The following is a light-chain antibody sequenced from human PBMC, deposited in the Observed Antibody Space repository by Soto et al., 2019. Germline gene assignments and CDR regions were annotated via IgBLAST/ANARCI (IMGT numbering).Light chain of an antibody. CDR2: GAS. CDR1: QSVSSN. CDR3: QQYNNWPPLT. J-gene: IGKJ4*01. V-gene: IGKV3-15*01. Sequence: EIVMTQSPATLSVSPGERATLSCSASQSVSSNLAWYQQKPAQAPRLLIYGASTRATGFPARFSGSGSGTEFTLTISSLQSEDFAGYYCQQYNNWPPLTFGGGTKVEIK.